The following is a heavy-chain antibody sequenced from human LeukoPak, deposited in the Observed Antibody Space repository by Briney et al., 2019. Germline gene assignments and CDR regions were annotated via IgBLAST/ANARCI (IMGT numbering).Heavy chain of an antibody. D-gene: IGHD2-2*01. CDR3: ARRHCSSTTTCPLVDY. V-gene: IGHV3-48*03. J-gene: IGHJ4*02. CDR2: ITNSGSTF. Sequence: GGSLRLSCAASGFTFSSYAMTWVRQAPGKGLEWVSYITNSGSTFYYTDSIRGRFTISRDNAKNSLYLQMNSLRAEDTAVYYCARRHCSSTTTCPLVDYWGQGTLVTVSS. CDR1: GFTFSSYA.